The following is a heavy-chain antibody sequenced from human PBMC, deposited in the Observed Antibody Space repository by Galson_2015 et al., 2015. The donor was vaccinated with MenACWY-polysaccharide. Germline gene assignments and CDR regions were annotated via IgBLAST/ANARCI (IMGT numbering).Heavy chain of an antibody. CDR2: IYPGDSDT. V-gene: IGHV5-51*01. CDR3: ARRGYCSGGSCYSREFDY. CDR1: GYTFTTYC. J-gene: IGHJ4*02. Sequence: QSGAEVKKPGESLKISCKGSGYTFTTYCIAWVRQMPGKGLEWMGVIYPGDSDTRYSPSFQGQVTISADKSITTAYLQWSSLGASDTAMYYCARRGYCSGGSCYSREFDYWGQGTLVTVSS. D-gene: IGHD2-15*01.